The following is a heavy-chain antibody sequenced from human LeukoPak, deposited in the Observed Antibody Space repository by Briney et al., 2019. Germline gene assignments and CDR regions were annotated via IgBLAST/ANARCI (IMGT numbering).Heavy chain of an antibody. Sequence: SVPVSRMPSGCTLTSYHINGLGQATGQGLEWMGWMNPNSGDTGYAQKFQGRVTITRSSSVSTAYMELSSLRSDDTAVYYCARGPSGHYYYYMDVWGKGTTVTVSS. V-gene: IGHV1-8*03. D-gene: IGHD2-15*01. CDR3: ARGPSGHYYYYMDV. J-gene: IGHJ6*03. CDR1: GCTLTSYH. CDR2: MNPNSGDT.